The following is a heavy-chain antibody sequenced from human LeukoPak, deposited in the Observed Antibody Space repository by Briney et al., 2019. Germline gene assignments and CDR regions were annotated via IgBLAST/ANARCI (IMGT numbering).Heavy chain of an antibody. CDR3: ARGRVSSSTWYSTYYHSFYMDV. V-gene: IGHV4-59*01. D-gene: IGHD1-1*01. Sequence: SETLSLTCSVSDDSITMYYWTWIRQPPGKGLEWIGYVDHTGSTNFNPSLNGRVSISRDTTKNLFSLRLRSVTAADTAVYFCARGRVSSSTWYSTYYHSFYMDVWGKGTTVTVSS. CDR2: VDHTGST. CDR1: DDSITMYY. J-gene: IGHJ6*03.